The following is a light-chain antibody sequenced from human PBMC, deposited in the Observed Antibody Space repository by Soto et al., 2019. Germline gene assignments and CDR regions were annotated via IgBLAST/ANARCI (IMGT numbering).Light chain of an antibody. CDR3: ATRDGSLPGEV. CDR2: DNN. J-gene: IGLJ2*01. V-gene: IGLV1-51*01. Sequence: QSVLTQSPSVSAAPGQKVTISCSGSSSNIGNNYVSWYQQLPGTAPKLLIYDNNKRPSGIPDRFSGSKSGTSGTLDITGRQTGDEADYYCATRDGSLPGEVFGGGTKLTVL. CDR1: SSNIGNNY.